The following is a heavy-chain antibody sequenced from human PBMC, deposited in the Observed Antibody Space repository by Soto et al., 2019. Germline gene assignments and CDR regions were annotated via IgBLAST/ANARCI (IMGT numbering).Heavy chain of an antibody. CDR2: IYYSGST. D-gene: IGHD4-4*01. Sequence: SETQSLTCTVSGGSISSGHYYWSWIRQPPGKGLEWIGYIYYSGSTYYNPSLKSRVTTSVDTSKNQFSLKLSSVTAADTAVYYCASTTASPRTDDFDYWGQGTLVTVSS. CDR3: ASTTASPRTDDFDY. J-gene: IGHJ4*02. CDR1: GGSISSGHYY. V-gene: IGHV4-30-4*01.